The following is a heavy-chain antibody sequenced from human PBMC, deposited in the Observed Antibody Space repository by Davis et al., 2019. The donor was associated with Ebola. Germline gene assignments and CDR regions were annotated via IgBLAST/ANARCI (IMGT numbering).Heavy chain of an antibody. V-gene: IGHV3-49*03. Sequence: PGGSLRLSCTASGFTFGDYAMSWFRQAPGKGLEWVGFIRSKAYGGTTEYAASVKGRFTISRDDSKSIAYLQMDSLKTEDTAVYYCSRDYGGAGDYWGQGTLVTVSS. CDR3: SRDYGGAGDY. D-gene: IGHD4-23*01. CDR1: GFTFGDYA. CDR2: IRSKAYGGTT. J-gene: IGHJ4*02.